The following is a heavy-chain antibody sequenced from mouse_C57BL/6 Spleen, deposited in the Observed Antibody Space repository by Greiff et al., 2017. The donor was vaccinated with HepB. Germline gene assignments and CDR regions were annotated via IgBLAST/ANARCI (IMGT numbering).Heavy chain of an antibody. CDR1: GYAFSSSW. CDR3: ARSSSHYYAMDY. D-gene: IGHD1-1*01. Sequence: VKLQQSGPELVKPGASVKISCKASGYAFSSSWMNWVKQRPGKGLEWIGRIYPGDGDTNYNGKFKGKATLTADKSSSTAYMQLSSLTSEDSAVYFCARSSSHYYAMDYWGQGTSVTVSS. J-gene: IGHJ4*01. V-gene: IGHV1-82*01. CDR2: IYPGDGDT.